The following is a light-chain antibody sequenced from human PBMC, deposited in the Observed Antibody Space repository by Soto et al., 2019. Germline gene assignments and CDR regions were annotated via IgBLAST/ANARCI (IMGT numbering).Light chain of an antibody. CDR1: QSVSSS. J-gene: IGKJ2*01. V-gene: IGKV3-15*01. CDR3: QQYINGYT. CDR2: SAS. Sequence: EVVMTQSRATLSVFPGERVTLSCRASQSVSSSLAWYQQKPGQAPRLLIYSASTRATGIPARFSGSGSGTEFTLTISSLESEDFAVYYCQQYINGYTFGQGTKLEIK.